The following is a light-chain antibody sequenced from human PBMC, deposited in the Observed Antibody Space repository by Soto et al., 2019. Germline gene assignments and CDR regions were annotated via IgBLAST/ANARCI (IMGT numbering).Light chain of an antibody. CDR2: SAS. CDR3: QLYGYSTGLT. V-gene: IGKV3-20*01. J-gene: IGKJ4*01. Sequence: EIVLTQSPGTLSLSPGERATLSCRASQSVSNTYLAWYQQKPGQAPRLLIYSASGRATGIPDRFSGSGSGTDFTLTISRLEPEDFAVYYCQLYGYSTGLTFGGGTKVEIK. CDR1: QSVSNTY.